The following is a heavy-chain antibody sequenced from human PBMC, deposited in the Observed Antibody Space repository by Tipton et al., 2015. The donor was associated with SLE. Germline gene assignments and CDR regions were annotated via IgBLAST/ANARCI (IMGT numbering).Heavy chain of an antibody. CDR2: ISWNSGSL. Sequence: SLRLSCAASGFTFSSYSMNWVRQAPGKGLEWVSGISWNSGSLGYADSVKGRFTISRDNAKNSLYLQMNSLRAEDMALYYCAKDRGVAALTGAFDIWGQGTMVTVSS. D-gene: IGHD6-13*01. CDR1: GFTFSSYS. V-gene: IGHV3-9*03. J-gene: IGHJ3*02. CDR3: AKDRGVAALTGAFDI.